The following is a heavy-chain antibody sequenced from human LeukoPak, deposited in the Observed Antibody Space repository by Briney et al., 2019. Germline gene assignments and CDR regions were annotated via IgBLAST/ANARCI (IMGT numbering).Heavy chain of an antibody. J-gene: IGHJ5*02. Sequence: GGSLRLSCAASGFTFSDYYMSWIRQAPGKGLEWVSYISSSGSTINYADSVKGRFTISRDNAKNSLYLQMNSLRAEDTAVYYCARGRGTAVVATHCFDPWGRGTLVTVSS. V-gene: IGHV3-11*04. CDR1: GFTFSDYY. CDR2: ISSSGSTI. CDR3: ARGRGTAVVATHCFDP. D-gene: IGHD2-15*01.